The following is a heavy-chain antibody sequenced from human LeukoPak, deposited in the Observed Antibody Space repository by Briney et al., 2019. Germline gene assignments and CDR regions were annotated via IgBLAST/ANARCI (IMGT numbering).Heavy chain of an antibody. CDR3: AKDFVGPDDY. D-gene: IGHD1-26*01. Sequence: GGSLGLSCAASGFTFSSYWMHWVRQAPGKGLVWVSRIDSNGRTINYADSVKGRFTISRDNANSMLYLQMNSLRAEDSAVYYCAKDFVGPDDYWGQGTLVTVSS. CDR1: GFTFSSYW. V-gene: IGHV3-74*01. CDR2: IDSNGRTI. J-gene: IGHJ4*02.